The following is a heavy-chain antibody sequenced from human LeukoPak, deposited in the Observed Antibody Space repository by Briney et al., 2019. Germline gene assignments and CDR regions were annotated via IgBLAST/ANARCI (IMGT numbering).Heavy chain of an antibody. CDR3: ARGQGATVPQVGKNWFDP. J-gene: IGHJ5*02. CDR1: GGSISSSSYY. CDR2: IYYSGST. Sequence: SETLSLTCTVSGGSISSSSYYWGWIRQPPGKGLEWIGSIYYSGSTYYNPSLRSRVILSVDTSKNQFSLKLISVTVGDTAIYYCARGQGATVPQVGKNWFDPWGQGTRVTVSS. V-gene: IGHV4-39*07. D-gene: IGHD1-26*01.